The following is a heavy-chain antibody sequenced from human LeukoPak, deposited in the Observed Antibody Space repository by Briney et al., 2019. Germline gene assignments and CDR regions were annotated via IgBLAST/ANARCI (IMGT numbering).Heavy chain of an antibody. CDR2: MNPNSGNT. CDR3: AAERDSSGYWSDY. J-gene: IGHJ4*02. V-gene: IGHV1-8*01. D-gene: IGHD3-22*01. CDR1: GYTFTSYD. Sequence: ASVKVSCKASGYTFTSYDINWVRQATGQGLEWMGWMNPNSGNTGYAQKFQGRVTMTRNTSISTAYMELSSLRSEDTAVYYCAAERDSSGYWSDYWGQGTLVTVSS.